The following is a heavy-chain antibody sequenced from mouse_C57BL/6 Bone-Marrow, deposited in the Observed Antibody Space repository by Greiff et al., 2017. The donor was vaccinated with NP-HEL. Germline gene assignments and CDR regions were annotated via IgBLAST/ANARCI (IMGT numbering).Heavy chain of an antibody. V-gene: IGHV1-15*01. D-gene: IGHD1-1*01. CDR1: GYTFTDYE. J-gene: IGHJ2*01. CDR2: IDPETGGT. Sequence: VQLQQSGAELVRPGASVTLSCKASGYTFTDYEMHWVKQTPVHGLEWIGAIDPETGGTAYNQKFKGKAILTADKSSSTAYMELRSLTSEDSAVYYWTRSNYGSSPYYFDYWGQGTTLTVSS. CDR3: TRSNYGSSPYYFDY.